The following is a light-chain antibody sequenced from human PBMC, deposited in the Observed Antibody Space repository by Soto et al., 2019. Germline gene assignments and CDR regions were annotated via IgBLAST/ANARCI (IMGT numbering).Light chain of an antibody. CDR3: QSYDNSLSGDV. Sequence: QSVLTQPPSVSGAPGQRVTISCTGSSSNIGAGYDLHWYQQLPGTAPKLLIYDDNNRPSGVPDRFSGSRSGTSASLAITGLQAEDEADYYCQSYDNSLSGDVFGTGTKLTVL. CDR1: SSNIGAGYD. CDR2: DDN. J-gene: IGLJ1*01. V-gene: IGLV1-40*01.